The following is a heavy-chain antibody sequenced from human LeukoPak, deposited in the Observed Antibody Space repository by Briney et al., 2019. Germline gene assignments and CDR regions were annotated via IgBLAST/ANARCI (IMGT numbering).Heavy chain of an antibody. CDR1: GFPFSGHW. CDR2: INQDGTNQ. J-gene: IGHJ4*02. CDR3: SRSLDY. Sequence: GGSLRLSCVASGFPFSGHWMDWVRQAPGKGMEWVANINQDGTNQYYAASVRGRFSISRDNAKNSLYLQMNSLRAEDTGVYYCSRSLDYLGQGALVTASS. V-gene: IGHV3-7*01.